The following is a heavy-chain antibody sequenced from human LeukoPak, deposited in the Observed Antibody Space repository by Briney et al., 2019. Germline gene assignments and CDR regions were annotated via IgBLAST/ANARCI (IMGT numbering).Heavy chain of an antibody. CDR2: IKQDGSEK. Sequence: GGSLRLSCAASGFTLSNYWMSWVRQAPGKGLEWVANIKQDGSEKYYVDSVKGRFTISRDNAKNSLYVQMNSLRAEDTAVYYCARLRGLYSDTNRYQTALDCWGQGTLVTVSS. J-gene: IGHJ4*02. CDR1: GFTLSNYW. D-gene: IGHD1-26*01. V-gene: IGHV3-7*01. CDR3: ARLRGLYSDTNRYQTALDC.